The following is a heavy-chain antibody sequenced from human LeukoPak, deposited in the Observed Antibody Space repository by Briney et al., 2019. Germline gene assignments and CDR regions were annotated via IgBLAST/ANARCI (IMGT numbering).Heavy chain of an antibody. D-gene: IGHD6-19*01. Sequence: PGGSLRLSCAASGFTFSSYAMHWVRQAPGKGLEWVAVISYDGSNKYYADSVKGRFTISRDNSKNTLYLQMNSLRPEDTAVYYCARDHEAYGSGWYRGYFDYWGQGTLVTVSS. CDR1: GFTFSSYA. CDR3: ARDHEAYGSGWYRGYFDY. V-gene: IGHV3-30-3*01. J-gene: IGHJ4*02. CDR2: ISYDGSNK.